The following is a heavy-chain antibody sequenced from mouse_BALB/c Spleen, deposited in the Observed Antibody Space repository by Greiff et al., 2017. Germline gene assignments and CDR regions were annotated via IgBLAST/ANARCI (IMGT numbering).Heavy chain of an antibody. D-gene: IGHD1-1*01. CDR3: ARYYYGSDYYAMDY. J-gene: IGHJ4*01. CDR2: INPSTGYT. CDR1: GYTFTSYW. Sequence: QVQLQQSGAELVKPGASVKLSCKASGYTFTSYWMHWVKQRPGQGLEWIGYINPSTGYTEYNQKFKDKATLTADKSSSTAYMQLSSLTSEDSAVYYCARYYYGSDYYAMDYWGQGTSVTVSS. V-gene: IGHV1-7*01.